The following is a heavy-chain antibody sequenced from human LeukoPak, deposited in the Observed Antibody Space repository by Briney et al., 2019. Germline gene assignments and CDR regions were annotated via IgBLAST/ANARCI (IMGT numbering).Heavy chain of an antibody. CDR1: GFSFSSYE. V-gene: IGHV3-30-3*01. CDR2: TSYDGSNK. CDR3: ARDFFHFDP. Sequence: GGSLRLSCAASGFSFSSYEMNWVRQAPGKGLEWVAATSYDGSNKYYADSVKGRFTISKDNSKNTLYLQMNSLRAEDTAVYYCARDFFHFDPWGQGTLVTVSS. J-gene: IGHJ5*02. D-gene: IGHD3-3*01.